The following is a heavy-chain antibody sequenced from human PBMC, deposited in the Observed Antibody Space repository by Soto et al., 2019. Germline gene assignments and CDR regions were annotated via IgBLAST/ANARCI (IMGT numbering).Heavy chain of an antibody. J-gene: IGHJ6*02. V-gene: IGHV1-69*01. CDR3: ASCIQLWQPENYYYYGMDV. Sequence: KVSCKASGGTFSSYAISWVRQAPGQGLEWMGGIIPIFGTANYAQKFQGRVTITADESTSTAYMELSSLRSEDTAAYYCASCIQLWQPENYYYYGMDVWGQGTTVTVSS. CDR1: GGTFSSYA. CDR2: IIPIFGTA. D-gene: IGHD5-18*01.